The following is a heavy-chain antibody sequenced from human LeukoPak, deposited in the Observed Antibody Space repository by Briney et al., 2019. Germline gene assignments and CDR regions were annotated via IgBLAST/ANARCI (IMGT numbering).Heavy chain of an antibody. V-gene: IGHV1-69*13. CDR1: GGTFSSYA. Sequence: GASVKVSCKASGGTFSSYAISWVRQAPGQGLEWMEGIIPIFGTANYAQKFQGRVTITADESTSTAYMELSSLRSEDTAVYYCARYDSSGYSTLGFDPWGQGTLVTVSS. D-gene: IGHD3-22*01. J-gene: IGHJ5*02. CDR2: IIPIFGTA. CDR3: ARYDSSGYSTLGFDP.